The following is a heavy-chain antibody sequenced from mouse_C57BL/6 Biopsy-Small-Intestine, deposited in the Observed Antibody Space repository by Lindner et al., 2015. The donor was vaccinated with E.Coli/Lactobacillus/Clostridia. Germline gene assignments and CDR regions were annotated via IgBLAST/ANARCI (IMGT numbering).Heavy chain of an antibody. CDR2: ILPGSGRT. CDR1: GYTFTGYW. CDR3: ARSGYEDY. V-gene: IGHV1-9*01. D-gene: IGHD2-3*01. Sequence: VQLQESGTELMKPGASVELSCKATGYTFTGYWIEWVKQRPGHGLEWIGEILPGSGRTNSNEKFKGKATLTADTSSNTAYMQLSSLTTEDSAIYYCARSGYEDYWGQGSTLTVSS. J-gene: IGHJ2*01.